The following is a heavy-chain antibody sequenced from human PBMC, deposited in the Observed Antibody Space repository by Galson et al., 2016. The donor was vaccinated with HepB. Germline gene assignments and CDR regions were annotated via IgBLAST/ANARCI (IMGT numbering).Heavy chain of an antibody. CDR3: AREGYSNSLDY. Sequence: ETLSLTCAVSGGSISSSNWWRWVRQPPGQGLEWIGEIYHSGSTNYNPSLKSRVTISVDKSKNQFSLKLRSVTAVDTAMYYCAREGYSNSLDYWGQGTLVTVSS. J-gene: IGHJ4*02. CDR1: GGSISSSNW. D-gene: IGHD1-26*01. V-gene: IGHV4-4*02. CDR2: IYHSGST.